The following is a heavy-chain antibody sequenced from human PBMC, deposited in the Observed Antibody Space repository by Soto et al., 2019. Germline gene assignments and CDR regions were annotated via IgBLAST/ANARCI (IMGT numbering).Heavy chain of an antibody. CDR3: ASEPDYDFCSGQFAY. Sequence: QITLKESGPTLVNPTQTXTLTCTFSGFSLSTSGVGVGXXXQXXGKALEWLALIYWDDDKRYSPSLKSRLTITKDTSKNQVVLTXXXMDPVDTATYYCASEPDYDFCSGQFAYWGQGTLVTVSS. J-gene: IGHJ4*02. D-gene: IGHD3-3*01. CDR2: IYWDDDK. CDR1: GFSLSTSGVG. V-gene: IGHV2-5*02.